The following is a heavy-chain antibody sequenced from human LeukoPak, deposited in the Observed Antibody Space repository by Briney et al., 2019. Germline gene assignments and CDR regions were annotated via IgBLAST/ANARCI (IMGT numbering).Heavy chain of an antibody. D-gene: IGHD3-10*01. CDR1: GFSNTYE. Sequence: PGGSLRLSCAASGFSNTYEMNWVRQAPGKGLEYVSAISSDGGSTYYANSVKGRFTISRDNSKNTLYLQMGSLRAEDMAVYYCARFVAWLDYYMDVWGKGTTVTVSS. V-gene: IGHV3-64*01. CDR2: ISSDGGST. J-gene: IGHJ6*03. CDR3: ARFVAWLDYYMDV.